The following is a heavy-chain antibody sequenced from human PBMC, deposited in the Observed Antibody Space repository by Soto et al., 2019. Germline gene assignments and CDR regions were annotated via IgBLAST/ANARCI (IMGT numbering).Heavy chain of an antibody. D-gene: IGHD3-3*01. CDR2: IYYSGST. J-gene: IGHJ5*02. Sequence: SETLSLTCTVSGGSISSSSYYWGWIRQPPGKGLEWIGSIYYSGSTYYNPSLKSRVTISVGTSKNQFSLKPSSVTAADTAVYYCANLRRYYDFWSGANWLDPWGQGTLVTVYS. CDR3: ANLRRYYDFWSGANWLDP. CDR1: GGSISSSSYY. V-gene: IGHV4-39*01.